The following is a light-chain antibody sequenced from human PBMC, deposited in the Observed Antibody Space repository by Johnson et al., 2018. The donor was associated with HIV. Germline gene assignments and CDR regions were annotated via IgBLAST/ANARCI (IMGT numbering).Light chain of an antibody. CDR3: GTWDSSLSAGV. V-gene: IGLV1-51*01. CDR2: DND. Sequence: HSVLTQPPSVSAAPGQKVTISCSGSYSNIGNNYVSWYQQVPGTAPKLLIYDNDKRPSGIPDRFSASKSGTSATLGITGLQTGDEADYYCGTWDSSLSAGVFGAGTKFTVL. J-gene: IGLJ1*01. CDR1: YSNIGNNY.